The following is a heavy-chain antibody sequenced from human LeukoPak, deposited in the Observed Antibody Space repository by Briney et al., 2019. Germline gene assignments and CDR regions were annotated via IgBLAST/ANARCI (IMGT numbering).Heavy chain of an antibody. J-gene: IGHJ1*01. CDR2: ISYDGSNK. Sequence: GGSLRLSCAASGFTFSSYAMHWVRQAPGKGLEWVAVISYDGSNKYYADSVKGRFTISRDNSKNTLYLQMNSLRAEDTAVYYCARAGAGYFQHWGQGTLVTVSS. CDR1: GFTFSSYA. V-gene: IGHV3-30*01. CDR3: ARAGAGYFQH.